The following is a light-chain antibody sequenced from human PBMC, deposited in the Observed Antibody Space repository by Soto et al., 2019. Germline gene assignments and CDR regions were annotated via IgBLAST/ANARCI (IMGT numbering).Light chain of an antibody. CDR2: LGS. V-gene: IGKV2-28*01. CDR1: QSLLHSNGYNY. J-gene: IGKJ2*01. CDR3: MQALQTPYT. Sequence: DIVMTQSPLSLPVTPGEPASISCRSSQSLLHSNGYNYLDWYLQKPGPSPQLLIYLGSNRDSGVHDRFSGSGSGTDYTLKIRRVEAEDVGVYYCMQALQTPYTFGQGTQLEIK.